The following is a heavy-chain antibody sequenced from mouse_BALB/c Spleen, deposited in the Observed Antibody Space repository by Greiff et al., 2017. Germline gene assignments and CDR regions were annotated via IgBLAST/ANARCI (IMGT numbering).Heavy chain of an antibody. J-gene: IGHJ4*01. Sequence: QVQLQQSGAELAKPGASVKMSCKASGYTFTSYWMHWVKQRPGQGLEWIGYINPCTGYTEYNQKFKDKATLTADKSSSTAYMQLSSLTSEDSAVYYCARGGAYGNYDYYAMDYWGQGTSVTVSS. CDR1: GYTFTSYW. D-gene: IGHD2-1*01. V-gene: IGHV1-7*01. CDR2: INPCTGYT. CDR3: ARGGAYGNYDYYAMDY.